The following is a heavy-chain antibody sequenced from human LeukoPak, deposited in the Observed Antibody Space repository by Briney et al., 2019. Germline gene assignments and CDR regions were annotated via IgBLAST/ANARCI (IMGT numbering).Heavy chain of an antibody. Sequence: PSETLSLTCAVSADSFSSHCWTWIRQPPGKELEWIGYISYIGSTNYNPSLKSRVTISIDTSKNQFSLKLSSVTAADTAVYYCARDLVTVTKGFDIWGQGTMVSVSS. D-gene: IGHD4-17*01. J-gene: IGHJ3*02. CDR2: ISYIGST. CDR3: ARDLVTVTKGFDI. V-gene: IGHV4-59*11. CDR1: ADSFSSHC.